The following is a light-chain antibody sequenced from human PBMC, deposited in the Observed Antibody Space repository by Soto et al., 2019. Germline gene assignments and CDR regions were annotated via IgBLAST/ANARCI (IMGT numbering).Light chain of an antibody. V-gene: IGLV2-14*01. CDR1: SSDVGGYNY. J-gene: IGLJ1*01. CDR2: DVS. Sequence: QSALTQPASVSGSPGQSITISCTGTSSDVGGYNYVSWYQQHPGKAPKLMIYDVSNRPSGVSNRFSGSKSGNTASLTISGLQSEDEADYYCISYTSTSTPYVSGTGTTLTVL. CDR3: ISYTSTSTPYV.